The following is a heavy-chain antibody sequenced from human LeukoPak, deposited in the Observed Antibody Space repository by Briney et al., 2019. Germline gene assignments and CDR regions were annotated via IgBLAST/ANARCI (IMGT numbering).Heavy chain of an antibody. CDR3: AREYYDFWGGYSYHYYFDY. CDR2: LSGSADST. V-gene: IGHV3-23*01. Sequence: TGGSLRLSCVASGFTFTSYAMSWVRQAPGKGLEWVSTLSGSADSTYYADSVKGRFTISRDNSKNTLYLQMGSLRAEDMAVYYCAREYYDFWGGYSYHYYFDYWGQGTLVTVSS. D-gene: IGHD3-3*01. J-gene: IGHJ4*02. CDR1: GFTFTSYA.